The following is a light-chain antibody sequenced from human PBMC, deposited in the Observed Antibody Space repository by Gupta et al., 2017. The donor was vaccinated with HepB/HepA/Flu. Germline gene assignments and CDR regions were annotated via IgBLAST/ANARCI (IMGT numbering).Light chain of an antibody. V-gene: IGLV2-11*01. CDR2: DVS. CDR1: SSDVGGYNY. Sequence: QSALTQPRSVSGSPGQSVTIPCTGTSSDVGGYNYVSWYQQHPGKAPKLMIYDVSKRPSGVPDRFSGSKSGNTASLTISGLQAEDEADYYCCSYAGNLVVFGGGTKLTVL. J-gene: IGLJ2*01. CDR3: CSYAGNLVV.